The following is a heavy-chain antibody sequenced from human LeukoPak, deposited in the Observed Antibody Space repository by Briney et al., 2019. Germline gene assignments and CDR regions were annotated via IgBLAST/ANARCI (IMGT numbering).Heavy chain of an antibody. CDR1: GFIFDDYA. CDR3: ARGPNSNWSGLDF. Sequence: GGSLRLSCAASGFIFDDYAIHWVRQAPGKGLEWVSGISWNSGSIGYADSVKGRFTISRDNAKNTLYLQVNNLRAEDTAVYYCARGPNSNWSGLDFWGQGTLLTVSS. J-gene: IGHJ4*02. CDR2: ISWNSGSI. V-gene: IGHV3-9*01. D-gene: IGHD6-6*01.